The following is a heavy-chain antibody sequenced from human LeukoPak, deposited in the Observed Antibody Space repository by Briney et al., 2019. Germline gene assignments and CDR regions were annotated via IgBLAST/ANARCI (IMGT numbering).Heavy chain of an antibody. Sequence: SETLSLTCTVSGGSISSYYWSWIRQPPGKGLEWIGYIYYSGSTNYNPSLKSRVTISVDTSKNQFSLKLSSVTAADTAVYYCARGPYSGSYYSVNAFDIWGQGTMVTVSS. CDR2: IYYSGST. CDR1: GGSISSYY. V-gene: IGHV4-59*01. D-gene: IGHD1-26*01. CDR3: ARGPYSGSYYSVNAFDI. J-gene: IGHJ3*02.